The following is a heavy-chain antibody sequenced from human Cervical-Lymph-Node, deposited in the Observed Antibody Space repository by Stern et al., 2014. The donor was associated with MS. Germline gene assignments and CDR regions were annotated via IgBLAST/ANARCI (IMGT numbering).Heavy chain of an antibody. Sequence: EVQLEESGGGLVQPGGSLRLSCAASGFTFSSYAMSWVRQAPGKGLEWVSAISSSGGSTYYADSVKGRFTISRDNSKNTLYLQMNSLRAEDTAVYYCAKCVAAAGYYYGMDVWGQGTTVTVSS. D-gene: IGHD6-13*01. V-gene: IGHV3-23*04. J-gene: IGHJ6*02. CDR3: AKCVAAAGYYYGMDV. CDR2: ISSSGGST. CDR1: GFTFSSYA.